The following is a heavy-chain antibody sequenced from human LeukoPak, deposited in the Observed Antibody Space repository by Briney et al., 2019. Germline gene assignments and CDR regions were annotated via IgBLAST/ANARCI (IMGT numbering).Heavy chain of an antibody. J-gene: IGHJ4*02. CDR1: GFTFSSYA. CDR2: IYSGGST. Sequence: GRSLRLSCAASGFTFSSYAMHWVRQAPGKGLEWVSVIYSGGSTYYADSVKGRFTISRDNSKNTLYLQMNSLRAEDTAVYYCARDRPSSDWGQGTLVTVSS. V-gene: IGHV3-53*01. CDR3: ARDRPSSD.